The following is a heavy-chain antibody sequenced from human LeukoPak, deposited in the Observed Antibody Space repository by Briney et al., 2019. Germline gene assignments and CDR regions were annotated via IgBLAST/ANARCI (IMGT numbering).Heavy chain of an antibody. D-gene: IGHD6-19*01. CDR2: ISPTGSTT. Sequence: GGSLRLSCTASGFSFSGHWMHWARQLPGKGLVWVSRISPTGSTTSYADSVKGRFTVSRDNAKNSLYLQMNSLRAEDTAVYYCATYPVAVAGVLFDYWGQGTLVTVSS. J-gene: IGHJ4*02. CDR3: ATYPVAVAGVLFDY. V-gene: IGHV3-74*01. CDR1: GFSFSGHW.